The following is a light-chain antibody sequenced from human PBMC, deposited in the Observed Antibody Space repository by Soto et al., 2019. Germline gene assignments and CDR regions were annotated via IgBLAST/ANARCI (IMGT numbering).Light chain of an antibody. CDR3: QQYNNWPRT. CDR2: GAS. CDR1: QSVSSN. V-gene: IGKV3-15*01. Sequence: EIVMTPSPATLSVSPGERANLSCRASQSVSSNLAWYQQKPGQAPRLLIYGASTRATGIPARFSGSGSGTEFTLTISSLQSEDFAVYYCQQYNNWPRTFGQGTKVDNK. J-gene: IGKJ1*01.